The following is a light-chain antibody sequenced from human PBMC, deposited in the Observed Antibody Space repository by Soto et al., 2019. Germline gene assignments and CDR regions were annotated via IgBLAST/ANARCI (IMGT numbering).Light chain of an antibody. Sequence: QSVLTQSASVSGSLGQSITISCTGSGRDVGGFDSVSWFQQHPGKAPKLLISDVTDRPSGISDRFSGSKSGNTASLTICWLQAEDEADYYCNSYTTSGPQNYVFGTGTKVTVL. CDR2: DVT. V-gene: IGLV2-14*03. J-gene: IGLJ1*01. CDR3: NSYTTSGPQNYV. CDR1: GRDVGGFDS.